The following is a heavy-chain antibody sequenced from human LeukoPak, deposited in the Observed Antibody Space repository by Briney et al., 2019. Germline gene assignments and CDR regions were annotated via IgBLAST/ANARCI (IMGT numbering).Heavy chain of an antibody. CDR3: ARHFRYCSGGSCPDAFDI. CDR2: IYYSGST. J-gene: IGHJ3*02. D-gene: IGHD2-15*01. V-gene: IGHV4-59*08. CDR1: GGSIRTYY. Sequence: PETLSLTCTVSGGSIRTYYWSWIRQPPGKGLQWIGYIYYSGSTNYSPSLKSRVTISVDTSKNQFSLKLSSVTAADTAVYYCARHFRYCSGGSCPDAFDIWGQGTMVTVSS.